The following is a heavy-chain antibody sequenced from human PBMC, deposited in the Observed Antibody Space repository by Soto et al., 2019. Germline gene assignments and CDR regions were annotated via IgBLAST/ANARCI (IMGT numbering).Heavy chain of an antibody. CDR1: GGSISSSSYY. Sequence: SETLSLTCTVSGGSISSSSYYWGWIRQPPGKGLEWIGSIYYSGSTYYNPSLKSRVTISVDTSKNQFSLKLSSVTAADTAVYYCARTLGYCSGGSCWAGMDVWGEGTTVTVSS. V-gene: IGHV4-39*01. D-gene: IGHD2-15*01. CDR2: IYYSGST. J-gene: IGHJ6*04. CDR3: ARTLGYCSGGSCWAGMDV.